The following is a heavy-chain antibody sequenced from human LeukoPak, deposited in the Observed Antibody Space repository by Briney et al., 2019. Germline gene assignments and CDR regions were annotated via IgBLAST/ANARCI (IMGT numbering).Heavy chain of an antibody. V-gene: IGHV3-7*01. D-gene: IGHD2-8*02. J-gene: IGHJ3*02. Sequence: PGGSLRLSCAASGFTFSSYSMNWVRQAPGKGLEWVANIKQDGSTKYYVDSVKGRFTISRDNAKNSLSLQMEYLRAEDTAVYYCGTDPPWSADPFDIWGQGTMVTVSS. CDR1: GFTFSSYS. CDR3: GTDPPWSADPFDI. CDR2: IKQDGSTK.